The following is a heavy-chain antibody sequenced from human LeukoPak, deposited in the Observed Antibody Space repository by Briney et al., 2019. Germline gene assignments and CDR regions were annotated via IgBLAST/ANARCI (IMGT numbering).Heavy chain of an antibody. CDR3: ARDPLQAYYYDSSGGAFGI. CDR2: ISGSGGST. CDR1: GFTFSSYA. V-gene: IGHV3-23*01. J-gene: IGHJ3*02. D-gene: IGHD3-22*01. Sequence: GGSLRLSCAASGFTFSSYAMSWVRQAPGKGLEWVSAISGSGGSTYYADSVKGRFTISRDNSKNTLYLQMNSLRAEDTAVYYCARDPLQAYYYDSSGGAFGIWGQGTMVTVSS.